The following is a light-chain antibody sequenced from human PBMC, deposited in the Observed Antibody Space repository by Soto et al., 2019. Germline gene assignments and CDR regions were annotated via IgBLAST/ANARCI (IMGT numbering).Light chain of an antibody. Sequence: QSALTQPASVSESPGQSITISCTGTSSDGGGYNYVSWYQQHPGKAPKLMIYEVSNRPSGVSNRFSGSKSGNTASLTISGLQAEEEADYYCISYTSSSTRVFGGRTKLTVL. CDR1: SSDGGGYNY. CDR2: EVS. CDR3: ISYTSSSTRV. V-gene: IGLV2-14*01. J-gene: IGLJ3*02.